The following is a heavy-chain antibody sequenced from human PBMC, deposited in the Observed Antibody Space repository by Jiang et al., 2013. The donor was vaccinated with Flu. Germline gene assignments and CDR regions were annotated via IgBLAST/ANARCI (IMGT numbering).Heavy chain of an antibody. CDR1: GYSFTSYW. Sequence: SLRISCKGSGYSFTSYWISWVRQMPGKGLEWMGRIDPSDSYTNYSPSFQGHVTISADKSISTAYLQWSSLKASDTAMYYCASGLGVTNYDLHGMDVWGQGTTVTVSS. D-gene: IGHD3-3*01. CDR2: IDPSDSYT. V-gene: IGHV5-10-1*01. J-gene: IGHJ6*02. CDR3: ASGLGVTNYDLHGMDV.